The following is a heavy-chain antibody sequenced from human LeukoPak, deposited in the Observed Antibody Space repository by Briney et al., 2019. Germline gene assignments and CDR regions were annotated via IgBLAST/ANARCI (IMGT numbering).Heavy chain of an antibody. CDR3: AKTYCGGDCYSRALAFDI. CDR2: ISGDGGST. Sequence: GGSLRLSCAASGFTFDDYAMHWVRQAPGMGLEWVSLISGDGGSTYYADSVKGRFTISRDNSKNSLYLQMNSLRTEDTALYYCAKTYCGGDCYSRALAFDIWGQGTMVTVSS. J-gene: IGHJ3*02. V-gene: IGHV3-43*02. CDR1: GFTFDDYA. D-gene: IGHD2-21*02.